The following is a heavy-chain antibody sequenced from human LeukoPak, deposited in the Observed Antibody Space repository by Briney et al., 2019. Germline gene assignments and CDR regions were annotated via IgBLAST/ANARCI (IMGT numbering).Heavy chain of an antibody. CDR2: ISGSGAYI. V-gene: IGHV3-21*01. CDR1: GFTFTTYT. CDR3: ARDYPVRTYYDFWSGYYDGGGFDY. D-gene: IGHD3-3*01. J-gene: IGHJ4*02. Sequence: GGSLRLSCAASGFTFTTYTMNWVRQAPGKGLEWVSSISGSGAYIYYADSMKGRFTISRDNAKNSLYLQMNSLRAEDTAVYYCARDYPVRTYYDFWSGYYDGGGFDYWGQGTLVTVSS.